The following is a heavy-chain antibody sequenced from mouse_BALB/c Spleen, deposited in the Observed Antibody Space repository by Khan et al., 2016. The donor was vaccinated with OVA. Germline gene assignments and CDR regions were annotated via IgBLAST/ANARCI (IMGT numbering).Heavy chain of an antibody. CDR3: ARSNYGPFAY. V-gene: IGHV5-9*03. CDR2: ISSGGDNI. CDR1: GFTFSSFT. J-gene: IGHJ3*01. D-gene: IGHD1-1*02. Sequence: EVKLEESGGGLVKPGGSLKLSCAASGFTFSSFTMSWVRQTPEKRLEWVASISSGGDNIYYLDSVKGRLTISRDNAKNNLYLQMSSLRSEDTALYYCARSNYGPFAYWGQGTLVTVSA.